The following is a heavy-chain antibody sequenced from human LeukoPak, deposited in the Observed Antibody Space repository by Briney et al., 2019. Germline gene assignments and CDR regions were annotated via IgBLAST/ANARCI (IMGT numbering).Heavy chain of an antibody. Sequence: SETLSLTCTVSGDSISSSSYYWGWIRQPPGKGLEWIGNIYYSGNTYYNPSLKSRVTMSIDTSRNQFSLKLTSVTAADTAVYYCARMFYDTSGAGHWGQGTLVTVSS. CDR3: ARMFYDTSGAGH. CDR2: IYYSGNT. D-gene: IGHD3-22*01. J-gene: IGHJ4*02. CDR1: GDSISSSSYY. V-gene: IGHV4-39*07.